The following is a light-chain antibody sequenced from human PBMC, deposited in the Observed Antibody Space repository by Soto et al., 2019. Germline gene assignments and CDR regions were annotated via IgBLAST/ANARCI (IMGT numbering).Light chain of an antibody. CDR3: QQYGSSPRT. Sequence: EIVLTQSPGTLSLSPGERATLSCRASQSVSSSYLAWYQQTPGQAPRLLIYDASSRATGIPDRFSGSGSGTDFTLTISRLEPEDFAVYYCQQYGSSPRTFDQGTKVEIK. CDR1: QSVSSSY. V-gene: IGKV3-20*01. J-gene: IGKJ1*01. CDR2: DAS.